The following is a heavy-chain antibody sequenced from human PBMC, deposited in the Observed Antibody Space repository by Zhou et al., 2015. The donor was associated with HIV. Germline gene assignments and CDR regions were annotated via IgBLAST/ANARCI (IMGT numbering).Heavy chain of an antibody. D-gene: IGHD3-3*01. J-gene: IGHJ3*02. Sequence: QVQLVQSGAEVKKPGSSVKVSCKASGGTFSSYAISWVRQAPGQGLEWMGGIIPIFGTANYAQKFQGRVTITADESTSTAYMELSSLRSEDTAVYYCARERFLEXFTPDQRDAFDIWGQGTMVTVSS. CDR3: ARERFLEXFTPDQRDAFDI. CDR1: GGTFSSYA. V-gene: IGHV1-69*01. CDR2: IIPIFGTA.